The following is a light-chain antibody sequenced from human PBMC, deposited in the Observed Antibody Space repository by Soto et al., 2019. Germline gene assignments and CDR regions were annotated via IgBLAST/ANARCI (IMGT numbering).Light chain of an antibody. CDR2: GAS. CDR3: QQYNSWWT. CDR1: QSVSSS. J-gene: IGKJ1*01. Sequence: EVVMTQSPATLSMSPGERATLSCRASQSVSSSLAWYQQKPGQAPRLLIDGASTRATGIPDRFSGSGSETEFTLTISSLQAEDFEIYYCQQYNSWWTFGQGTKVEIK. V-gene: IGKV3-15*01.